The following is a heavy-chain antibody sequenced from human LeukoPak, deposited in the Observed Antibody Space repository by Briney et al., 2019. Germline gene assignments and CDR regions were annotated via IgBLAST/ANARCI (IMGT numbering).Heavy chain of an antibody. CDR3: ARGVGNSRAFDI. Sequence: SETLSLTCAVYGGSFSGYYWSWIRQPPGKGLEWIGEINHSGSTNYNPSLKSRVTISVDTSKNQFSLKLSSVTAADTAVYYCARGVGNSRAFDIWGQGTMVTVSS. V-gene: IGHV4-34*01. J-gene: IGHJ3*02. D-gene: IGHD1-7*01. CDR1: GGSFSGYY. CDR2: INHSGST.